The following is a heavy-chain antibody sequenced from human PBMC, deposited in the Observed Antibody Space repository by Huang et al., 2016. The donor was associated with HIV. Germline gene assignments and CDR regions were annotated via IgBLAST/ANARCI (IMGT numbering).Heavy chain of an antibody. CDR3: ARMPTPSYYDTWSLSPVEEDFFYYNLDV. CDR1: GASFNTYY. J-gene: IGHJ6*02. CDR2: IKPGGST. D-gene: IGHD3-3*01. V-gene: IGHV4-34*02. Sequence: QVRLEQWGQGLLKPSETLSLTCAVYGASFNTYYWSWVRQSPAKGLEGMCEIKPGGSTNNNPALKRRVTMTVDTSKNQFYLKFRAMTAADAAIYDCARMPTPSYYDTWSLSPVEEDFFYYNLDVWGQGTPVSVSS.